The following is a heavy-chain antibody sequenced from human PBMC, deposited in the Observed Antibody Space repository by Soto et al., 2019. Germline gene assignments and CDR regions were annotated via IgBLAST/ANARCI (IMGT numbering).Heavy chain of an antibody. CDR1: GFTFGDYA. J-gene: IGHJ6*02. CDR2: IRSKAYGGTT. V-gene: IGHV3-49*04. Sequence: SLRLSCTASGFTFGDYAMSWVRQAPGKGLEWVGFIRSKAYGGTTEYAASVKGRFTISRDDSKSIAYLQMNSLKTEDTAVYYCTRDYYCSSTSCYFNGMDVWGQGTTVTVSS. CDR3: TRDYYCSSTSCYFNGMDV. D-gene: IGHD2-2*01.